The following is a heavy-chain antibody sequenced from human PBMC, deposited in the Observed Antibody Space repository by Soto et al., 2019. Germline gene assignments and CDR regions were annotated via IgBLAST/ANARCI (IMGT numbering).Heavy chain of an antibody. V-gene: IGHV4-39*01. CDR3: ARLQHGIAATGHYLPFDY. D-gene: IGHD6-13*01. CDR1: GGSISISDNYF. J-gene: IGHJ4*02. Sequence: QLQLQESGPGLVKPSETLSLTCIVSGGSISISDNYFWGWVRQPPGKGLEWIGSIYYSGSTYYHPSLTSRVTISAGTSEIPFSLRGSSVTAADTAVYYCARLQHGIAATGHYLPFDYWGQGTLVTVSS. CDR2: IYYSGST.